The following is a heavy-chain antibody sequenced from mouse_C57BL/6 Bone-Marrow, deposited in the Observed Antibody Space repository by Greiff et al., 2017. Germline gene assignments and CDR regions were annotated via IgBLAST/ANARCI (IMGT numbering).Heavy chain of an antibody. CDR2: IYPRSGNT. CDR3: ARLELDYDDFDY. J-gene: IGHJ2*01. D-gene: IGHD2-4*01. CDR1: GYTFTSYG. V-gene: IGHV1-81*01. Sequence: QVQLQQSGAELARPGASVKLSCKASGYTFTSYGISWVKQRTGQGLEWIGEIYPRSGNTYYNEKFNGKATLTADKSSSTAYMELRSLTSEDSAVYFCARLELDYDDFDYWGQGTTLTVSS.